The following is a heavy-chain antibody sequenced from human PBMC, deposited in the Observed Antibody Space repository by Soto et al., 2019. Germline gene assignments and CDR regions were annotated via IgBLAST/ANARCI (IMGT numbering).Heavy chain of an antibody. CDR1: GYTFTGYY. CDR3: ARDGITAARDFDY. J-gene: IGHJ4*02. V-gene: IGHV1-2*02. CDR2: INSNSGGT. Sequence: ASVKVSCKASGYTFTGYYMHWVRQAPGQGLEWMGWINSNSGGTNYAQKFQGRVTMTRDTSISTAYMELSRLRSDDTAVYYCARDGITAARDFDYWGQGTLVTVSS. D-gene: IGHD6-6*01.